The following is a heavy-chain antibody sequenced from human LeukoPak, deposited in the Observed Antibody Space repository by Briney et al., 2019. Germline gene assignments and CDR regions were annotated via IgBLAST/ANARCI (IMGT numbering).Heavy chain of an antibody. J-gene: IGHJ3*02. CDR3: ARGPYSYDSSGAFDI. Sequence: SETLSLTCTVSGDSISSGDYYWSWIRQPAGKGLEWIGRISCSGSTNHHPSLKSRVTISVDTSKNQFSLKLSSVTAADTAVYFCARGPYSYDSSGAFDIWGQGTMVTASS. V-gene: IGHV4-61*02. CDR2: ISCSGST. CDR1: GDSISSGDYY. D-gene: IGHD3-22*01.